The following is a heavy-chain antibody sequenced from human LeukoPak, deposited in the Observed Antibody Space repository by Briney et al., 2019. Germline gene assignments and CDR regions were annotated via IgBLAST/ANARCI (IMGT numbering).Heavy chain of an antibody. V-gene: IGHV3-66*01. Sequence: GGSLRLSCAASGFTFSNYAMSWVRQAPGKGLEWVSVIYSGGSTYYADSVKGRFTISRDNSKNTLYLQMNSLRAEDTAVYYCARVIGGSSRDFDYWGQGTLVTVSS. CDR2: IYSGGST. CDR1: GFTFSNYA. J-gene: IGHJ4*02. CDR3: ARVIGGSSRDFDY. D-gene: IGHD2-15*01.